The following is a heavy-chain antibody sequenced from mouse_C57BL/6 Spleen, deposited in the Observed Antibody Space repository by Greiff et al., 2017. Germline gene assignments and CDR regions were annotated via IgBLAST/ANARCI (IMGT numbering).Heavy chain of an antibody. CDR2: IYPGDGDT. CDR1: GYAFSSSW. Sequence: QVQLQQSGPELVKPGASVKISCKASGYAFSSSWLNWVKQRPGKGLEWIGRIYPGDGDTNYNGKFKGKATLTADKSSSTAYMQLSSLTSVDSAVYLVASCSRMTTVVAPYFDYWGQGTTLTVSS. V-gene: IGHV1-82*01. CDR3: ASCSRMTTVVAPYFDY. D-gene: IGHD1-1*01. J-gene: IGHJ2*01.